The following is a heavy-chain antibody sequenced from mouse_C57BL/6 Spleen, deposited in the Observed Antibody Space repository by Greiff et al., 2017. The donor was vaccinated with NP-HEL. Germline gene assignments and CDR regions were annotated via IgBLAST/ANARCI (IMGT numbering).Heavy chain of an antibody. J-gene: IGHJ1*03. CDR2: INYDGSST. CDR1: GFTFSDYY. V-gene: IGHV5-16*01. CDR3: ARYGLLRGYFDV. Sequence: EVQLQQSEGGLVQPGSSMKLSCTASGFTFSDYYMAWVRQVPEKGLEWVANINYDGSSTYYLDSLKSRFIISRDNAKNILYLQMSSLKSEDTATYYCARYGLLRGYFDVWGTGTTVTVSS. D-gene: IGHD1-1*01.